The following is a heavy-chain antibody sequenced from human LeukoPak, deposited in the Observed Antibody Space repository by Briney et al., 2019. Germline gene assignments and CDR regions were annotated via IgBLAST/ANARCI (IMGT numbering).Heavy chain of an antibody. Sequence: PSETLSLTCTVSGGSISSYYWSWIRQPPGKGLEWTGYIYYSGSTNYNPSLKSRVTISVDTSKNQFSLKLSSVTAADTAVYYCASRANNWNDDDFDYWGQGTLVTVSS. D-gene: IGHD1-20*01. J-gene: IGHJ4*02. CDR3: ASRANNWNDDDFDY. V-gene: IGHV4-59*01. CDR1: GGSISSYY. CDR2: IYYSGST.